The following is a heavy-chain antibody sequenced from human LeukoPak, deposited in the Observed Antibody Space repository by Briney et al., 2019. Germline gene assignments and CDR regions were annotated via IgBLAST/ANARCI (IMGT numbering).Heavy chain of an antibody. CDR1: GGSISSYY. CDR3: ARHDRGWATVVTRPFDY. D-gene: IGHD4-23*01. CDR2: IYYSGST. V-gene: IGHV4-59*08. Sequence: SETLSLTCTVSGGSISSYYWNWIRQPPGKGLEWIGYIYYSGSTNYNPSLKSRVTISVDTSKNQFSLKLSSVTAADTAVYYCARHDRGWATVVTRPFDYWGQGTLVTVSS. J-gene: IGHJ4*02.